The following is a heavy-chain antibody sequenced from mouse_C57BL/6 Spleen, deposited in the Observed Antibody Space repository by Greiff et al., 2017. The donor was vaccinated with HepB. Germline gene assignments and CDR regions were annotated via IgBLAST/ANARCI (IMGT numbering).Heavy chain of an antibody. D-gene: IGHD3-1*01. CDR1: GYTFTSYG. J-gene: IGHJ4*01. CDR2: IYPRSGNT. CDR3: ARSGSYAMDY. Sequence: VKQSCKASGYTFTSYGISWVKQRTGQGLEWIGEIYPRSGNTYYNEKFKGKDTLTADKSSSTAYMELRSLTSEDSAVYFCARSGSYAMDYWGQGTSVTVSS. V-gene: IGHV1-81*01.